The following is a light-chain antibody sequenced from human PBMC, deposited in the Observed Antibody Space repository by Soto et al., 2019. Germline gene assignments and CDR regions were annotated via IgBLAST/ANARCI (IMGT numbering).Light chain of an antibody. J-gene: IGLJ1*01. V-gene: IGLV2-14*01. Sequence: VLTXPASVSGSPGQSITLSCTGTSSDVGGYNYVSWYQQHPGKAPKLMIYEVSNRPSGVSNRFSGSKSGNTASLTISGLQAEDEADYYCSSYASSTSYVFGDGTKVTVL. CDR1: SSDVGGYNY. CDR3: SSYASSTSYV. CDR2: EVS.